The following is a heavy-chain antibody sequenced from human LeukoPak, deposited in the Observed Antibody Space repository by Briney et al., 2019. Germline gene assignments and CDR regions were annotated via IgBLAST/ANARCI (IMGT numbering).Heavy chain of an antibody. D-gene: IGHD6-25*01. J-gene: IGHJ5*02. Sequence: SETLSLTCTVSGGSISSHYWRWIRQTPGKGLEWIGYIYYSESTTTNPSLKSRVTISVDTSKNQFSLKLSSVTAADTAVYYCARSRGYTSRAAARIFDPWGQGTLVTVSS. V-gene: IGHV4-59*11. CDR3: ARSRGYTSRAAARIFDP. CDR1: GGSISSHY. CDR2: IYYSEST.